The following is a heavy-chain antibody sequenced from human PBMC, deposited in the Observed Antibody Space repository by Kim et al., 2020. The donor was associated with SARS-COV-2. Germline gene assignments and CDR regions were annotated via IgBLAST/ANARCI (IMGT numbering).Heavy chain of an antibody. J-gene: IGHJ4*02. V-gene: IGHV1-18*01. Sequence: ASVKVSCKTSSNAFRDNGFTWVRQAPGHGLEWMGWVSTYSGQTHYAQNLQGRVSMTTDTSTSTVYMELRSLTSDDTAIYYCTRDHDTTKPPTGYWGQGTLVTVSS. CDR1: SNAFRDNG. CDR3: TRDHDTTKPPTGY. CDR2: VSTYSGQT. D-gene: IGHD1-26*01.